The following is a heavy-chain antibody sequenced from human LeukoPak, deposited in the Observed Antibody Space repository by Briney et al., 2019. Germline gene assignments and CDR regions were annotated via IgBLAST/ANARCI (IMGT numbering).Heavy chain of an antibody. Sequence: GGSLRLSCAASGFTFSSYSMNWVRQAPGKGLEWVSSISSSSSYIYYADSVKGRFTISRDNAKNSLYLQMNSLRAEDTAAYYCARPTKVGVPAAMVALEREGSDYYYYYGMDVWGQGTTVTVSS. CDR1: GFTFSSYS. D-gene: IGHD2-2*01. J-gene: IGHJ6*02. CDR2: ISSSSSYI. CDR3: ARPTKVGVPAAMVALEREGSDYYYYYGMDV. V-gene: IGHV3-21*01.